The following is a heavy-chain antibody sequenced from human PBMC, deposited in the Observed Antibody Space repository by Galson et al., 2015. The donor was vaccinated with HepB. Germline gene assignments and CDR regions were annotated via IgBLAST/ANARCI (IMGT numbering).Heavy chain of an antibody. CDR2: ISYDGSNK. Sequence: FSSYGMHWIRQAPGKGLEWVAVISYDGSNKYYADSVKGRFTISRDNSKNTLYLQMNSLRAEDTAVYYCAKDVYYDFWSGYFSKGFDYWGQGTLVTVSS. J-gene: IGHJ4*02. V-gene: IGHV3-30*18. D-gene: IGHD3-3*01. CDR3: AKDVYYDFWSGYFSKGFDY. CDR1: FSSYG.